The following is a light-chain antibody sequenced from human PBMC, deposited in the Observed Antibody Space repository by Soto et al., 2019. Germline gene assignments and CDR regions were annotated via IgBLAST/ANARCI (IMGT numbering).Light chain of an antibody. J-gene: IGKJ1*01. CDR2: WAS. CDR3: QQYYSTPWT. Sequence: DIVMTQSPDSLAVSLGERATINCKSSQSVLYSSNNKNYLAWYQQTPGQPPKLLIYWASTRESGVPDRCSGSGSGSDSPLTISSLQAGDVAVYYCQQYYSTPWTFGQGTKGEIK. CDR1: QSVLYSSNNKNY. V-gene: IGKV4-1*01.